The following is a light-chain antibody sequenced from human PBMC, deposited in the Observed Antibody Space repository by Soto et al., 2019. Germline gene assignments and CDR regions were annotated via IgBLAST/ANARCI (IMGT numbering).Light chain of an antibody. J-gene: IGLJ1*01. CDR2: EAS. Sequence: QSVLTQAASVSGSPGQSITISCTGTSSDVGSYNLVSWYQQHPGKVPKIMIYEASKRPSGAPNRFSGSKSGNTASLTISGLQAEDEADYYCCSYAGSSTWVFGTGTKVTVL. V-gene: IGLV2-23*01. CDR1: SSDVGSYNL. CDR3: CSYAGSSTWV.